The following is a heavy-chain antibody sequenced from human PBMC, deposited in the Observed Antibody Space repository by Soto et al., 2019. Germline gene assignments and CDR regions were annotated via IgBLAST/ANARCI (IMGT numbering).Heavy chain of an antibody. D-gene: IGHD2-2*01. CDR3: ARDGCISTSCYVVYYGMDV. CDR1: GGTFSSYA. CDR2: IIPIFGTA. Sequence: QVQLVQSGAEVKKPGSSVKVSCKASGGTFSSYAISWVRQAPGQGLEWMGGIIPIFGTANYAQKFQGRVRMTADESTRTAYMELSSLRSEDTAVYYCARDGCISTSCYVVYYGMDVWGQGTTVTVSS. J-gene: IGHJ6*02. V-gene: IGHV1-69*12.